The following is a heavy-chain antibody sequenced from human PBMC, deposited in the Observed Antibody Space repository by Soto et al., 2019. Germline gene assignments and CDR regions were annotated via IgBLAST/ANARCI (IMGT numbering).Heavy chain of an antibody. Sequence: SETLSLTSTVSGRSMCGYYWSWIRQPAGERLEWIGRIYTRRTTDFNPSLKGRVTMSVDTSKNQFSLKLTSVTAADTALYYCAREDYYDTGYYVVWGQGTQVTVSS. CDR1: GRSMCGYY. J-gene: IGHJ4*02. V-gene: IGHV4-4*07. CDR2: IYTRRTT. D-gene: IGHD3-9*01. CDR3: AREDYYDTGYYVV.